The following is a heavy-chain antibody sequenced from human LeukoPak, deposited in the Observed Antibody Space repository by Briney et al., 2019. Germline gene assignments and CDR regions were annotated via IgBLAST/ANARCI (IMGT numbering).Heavy chain of an antibody. D-gene: IGHD2-15*01. CDR3: ARDFAAAVG. Sequence: PGGSLRLSCAASGFTFSNYRMSWVRQAPGKGLEWVANIKQDGSETHYVDSVRGRFIVSRDNAVFPQMNSLGVEDTAIYYCARDFAAAVGWGQGTLVTVSS. CDR2: IKQDGSET. CDR1: GFTFSNYR. V-gene: IGHV3-7*01. J-gene: IGHJ4*02.